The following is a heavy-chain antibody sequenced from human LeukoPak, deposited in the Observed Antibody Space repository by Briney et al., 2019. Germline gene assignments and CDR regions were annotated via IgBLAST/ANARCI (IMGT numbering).Heavy chain of an antibody. CDR1: GYTFTGYY. Sequence: GASVKVSCKASGYTFTGYYMHWVRQAPGQGLEWMGWINPNSGGTNYAQKFQGRVTMTRDTSISTAYMELSRLRSDDTAVYYCARSKPFGVVISPTYFVYWGQGTLVTVSS. CDR3: ARSKPFGVVISPTYFVY. CDR2: INPNSGGT. V-gene: IGHV1-2*02. J-gene: IGHJ4*02. D-gene: IGHD3-3*01.